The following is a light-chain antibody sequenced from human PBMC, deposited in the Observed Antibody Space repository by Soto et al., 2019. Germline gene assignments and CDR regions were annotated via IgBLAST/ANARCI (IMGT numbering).Light chain of an antibody. J-gene: IGKJ3*01. CDR2: GAS. CDR3: QHYGGSFI. V-gene: IGKV3-20*01. Sequence: EIVLTQSPGTLSLSPGERATLSCRASQSVSSSYLAWYQQKPGQAPRLLIYGASSRATGIPDRFSGSGSGTDFTLTISRLEPEDFAVYYCQHYGGSFIFGPGTKVDTK. CDR1: QSVSSSY.